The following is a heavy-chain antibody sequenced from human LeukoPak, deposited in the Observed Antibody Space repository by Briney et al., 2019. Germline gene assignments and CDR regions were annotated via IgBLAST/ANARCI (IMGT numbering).Heavy chain of an antibody. CDR3: ASGGAGGYGY. Sequence: PSETLSLTCTVSSGSISTFYWGWIRQPAGKGLEWIGRIYTSGSTSYNPSLKSRVTISVDKSKNQFSLKLSSVNAADTAVYYCASGGAGGYGYWGQGTLVTVSS. D-gene: IGHD6-25*01. J-gene: IGHJ4*02. CDR1: SGSISTFY. CDR2: IYTSGST. V-gene: IGHV4-4*07.